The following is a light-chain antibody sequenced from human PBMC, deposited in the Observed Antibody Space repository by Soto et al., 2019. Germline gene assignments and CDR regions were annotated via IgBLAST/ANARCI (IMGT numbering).Light chain of an antibody. CDR2: AVS. V-gene: IGLV2-11*01. CDR3: SSYTASDIWV. J-gene: IGLJ3*02. CDR1: NSDVGRYNF. Sequence: QSALTQPRSVSGSPGQSFTISCTGTNSDVGRYNFVSWYQQLPGKAPKLLISAVSQRPSGVPDRFSGSKSGNTASLTISGLQADDEADYFCSSYTASDIWVFGGGTKVTVL.